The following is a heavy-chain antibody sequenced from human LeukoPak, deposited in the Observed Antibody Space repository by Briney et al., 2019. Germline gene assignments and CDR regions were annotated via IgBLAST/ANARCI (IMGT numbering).Heavy chain of an antibody. CDR1: GFTFSNYA. V-gene: IGHV3-30*04. CDR2: ISYDGSNK. D-gene: IGHD3-10*01. CDR3: ARYGSGSYYNADY. Sequence: PGGSLRLSCAASGFTFSNYAMHWVRQAPGKGLEWVALISYDGSNKYYADSVKGRFTISRDNAKNTLYLQMNSLRAEDTAVYYCARYGSGSYYNADYWGQGTLVTVSS. J-gene: IGHJ4*02.